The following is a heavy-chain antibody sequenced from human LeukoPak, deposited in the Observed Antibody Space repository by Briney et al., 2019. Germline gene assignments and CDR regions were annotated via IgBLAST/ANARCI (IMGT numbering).Heavy chain of an antibody. CDR1: GFTFSSYS. D-gene: IGHD4-17*01. Sequence: GGSLRLSCAASGFTFSSYSMNWVRQAPGKGLEWVAVISYDGNNKYYADSVKGRFTISRDNSKNTLYLQMKSLRAEDTAVYYCARDHYGDSSYFDYWGEGTLVTVSP. CDR2: ISYDGNNK. V-gene: IGHV3-33*08. J-gene: IGHJ4*02. CDR3: ARDHYGDSSYFDY.